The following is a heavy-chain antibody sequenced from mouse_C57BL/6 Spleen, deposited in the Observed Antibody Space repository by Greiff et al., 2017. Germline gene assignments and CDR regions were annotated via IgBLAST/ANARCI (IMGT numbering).Heavy chain of an antibody. V-gene: IGHV1-50*01. CDR2: IDPSDSYT. Sequence: QVQLQQSGAELVKPGASVKLSCKASGYTFTSYWMQWVKQRPGQGLEWIGEIDPSDSYTNYNQKFKGKATLTVDTSSSTAYMQLSSLTSEDSAVYYCARSPSYSNYAMDYWGQGTSVTVSS. CDR1: GYTFTSYW. J-gene: IGHJ4*01. D-gene: IGHD2-5*01. CDR3: ARSPSYSNYAMDY.